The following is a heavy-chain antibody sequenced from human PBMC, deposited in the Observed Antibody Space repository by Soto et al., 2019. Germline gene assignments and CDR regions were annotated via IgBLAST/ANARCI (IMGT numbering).Heavy chain of an antibody. CDR2: IDPSDSYT. D-gene: IGHD4-4*01. V-gene: IGHV5-10-1*01. J-gene: IGHJ6*02. Sequence: GESLKISCKGSGYSFTSYWISWVRQMPGKGLEWMGRIDPSDSYTNYSPSFQGHVTISADKSISTAYLQWSSLKASDTAMYYCASEPATGDYYYGMDVWGQGTTVTV. CDR3: ASEPATGDYYYGMDV. CDR1: GYSFTSYW.